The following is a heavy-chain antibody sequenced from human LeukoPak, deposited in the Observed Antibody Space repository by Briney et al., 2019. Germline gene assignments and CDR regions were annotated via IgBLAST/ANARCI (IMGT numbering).Heavy chain of an antibody. J-gene: IGHJ6*03. Sequence: VASVKVSCKASGCTFTGYYMHWVRQAPGQGLEWMGWINPNSGGTNYAQKFQGRVAMTRDTSISTAYMELSRLRSDDTAVYYCARVKYQDYYYMDVWGKGTTVTISS. CDR2: INPNSGGT. CDR1: GCTFTGYY. V-gene: IGHV1-2*02. CDR3: ARVKYQDYYYMDV. D-gene: IGHD2-2*01.